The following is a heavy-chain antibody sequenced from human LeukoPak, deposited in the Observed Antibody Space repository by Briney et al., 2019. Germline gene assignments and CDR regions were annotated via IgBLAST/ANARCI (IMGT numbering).Heavy chain of an antibody. CDR1: GFTFSSYA. CDR2: ISYDGSNK. J-gene: IGHJ5*02. Sequence: GGSLRLSCAASGFTFSSYAMHWVRQAPGKGLEWVAVISYDGSNKYYADSVKGRFTISRDNSKNTLYLQMNSLRAEDTAVYYCAKDLFTLVREPFDPWGQGTLVTVSS. V-gene: IGHV3-30*04. CDR3: AKDLFTLVREPFDP. D-gene: IGHD3-10*01.